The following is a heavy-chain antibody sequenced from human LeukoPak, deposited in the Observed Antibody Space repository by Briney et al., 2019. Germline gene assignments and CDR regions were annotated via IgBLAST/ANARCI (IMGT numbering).Heavy chain of an antibody. CDR2: IYPGDSDT. D-gene: IGHD2-8*01. J-gene: IGHJ4*02. CDR1: GYSFTSYG. Sequence: GESLKISCKGSGYSFTSYGIAWVSQMPGKGLEWMGLIYPGDSDTRYSPSFQGQVTISADKSTSTAYLQWSSLKASDTALYYCTKGANGHSFDYWGQGTPVTVSS. V-gene: IGHV5-51*01. CDR3: TKGANGHSFDY.